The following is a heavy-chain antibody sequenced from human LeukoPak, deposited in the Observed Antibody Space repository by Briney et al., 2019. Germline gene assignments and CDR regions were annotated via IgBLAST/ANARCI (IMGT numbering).Heavy chain of an antibody. CDR2: ITTSDGNT. D-gene: IGHD7-27*01. J-gene: IGHJ4*02. Sequence: GGSLRLSCAASGFTFSSYTMSWVRQAPGKGLEWVSTITTSDGNTYYADSVKGRFTVSRDNSKNTQYLQMNSLRAEDTAVYYCAKDGGLWVSAHWGDSWGRGTLVTVSS. CDR1: GFTFSSYT. CDR3: AKDGGLWVSAHWGDS. V-gene: IGHV3-23*01.